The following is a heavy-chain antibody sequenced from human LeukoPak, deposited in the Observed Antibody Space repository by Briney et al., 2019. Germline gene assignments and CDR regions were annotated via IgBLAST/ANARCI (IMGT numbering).Heavy chain of an antibody. D-gene: IGHD6-19*01. CDR1: GFIFSRYS. J-gene: IGHJ4*02. V-gene: IGHV3-21*01. CDR2: ISSGSNYM. CDR3: ARDTVAGQIYFDH. Sequence: GGSLRLSCAASGFIFSRYSMNWVRQTPGRGLEWVASISSGSNYMYYTDSVRGRFTISRDDAKDSLYLQMSSLRADDTAVYYCARDTVAGQIYFDHWGQGTLVTVSS.